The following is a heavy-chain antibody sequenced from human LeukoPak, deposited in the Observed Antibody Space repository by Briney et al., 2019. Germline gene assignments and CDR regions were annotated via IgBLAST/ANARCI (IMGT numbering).Heavy chain of an antibody. J-gene: IGHJ4*02. Sequence: PGGSLRLSCAASGFTFSNYGMHWVRQVPGKGLEWVAAIWFDGIRKYYADSVKGRLTISRDNSKNTLYLQMNSLRAEDTAVYYCARDFYLVATSGTYDYWGQGTLVTVSS. V-gene: IGHV3-33*01. CDR2: IWFDGIRK. CDR3: ARDFYLVATSGTYDY. D-gene: IGHD5-12*01. CDR1: GFTFSNYG.